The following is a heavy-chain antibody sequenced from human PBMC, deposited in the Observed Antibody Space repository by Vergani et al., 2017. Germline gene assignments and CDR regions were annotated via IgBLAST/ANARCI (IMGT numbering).Heavy chain of an antibody. J-gene: IGHJ6*02. CDR1: GGTFSSYA. CDR3: ARGRYYYGSGGYWGRNGMDV. Sequence: QVQLVQSGAEVKKPGSSVKVSCKASGGTFSSYAISWVRQAPGQGLEWMGGIIPIFGTANYAQKFQGRVTITADESTSTAYMELSSLRSEDTAVYYCARGRYYYGSGGYWGRNGMDVWGQGTTVTVSS. V-gene: IGHV1-69*12. CDR2: IIPIFGTA. D-gene: IGHD3-10*01.